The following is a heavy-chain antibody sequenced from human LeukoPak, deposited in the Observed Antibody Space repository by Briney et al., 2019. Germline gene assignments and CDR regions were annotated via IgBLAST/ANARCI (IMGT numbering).Heavy chain of an antibody. V-gene: IGHV1-8*02. CDR1: GYTFTSYG. CDR3: ARGSVITIFGVVIRAYFDY. D-gene: IGHD3-3*01. CDR2: MNPNSGNT. J-gene: IGHJ4*02. Sequence: ASVKVSCKASGYTFTSYGISWVRQAPGQGLEWMGWMNPNSGNTGYAQKFQGRVTMTRNTSISTAYMELSSLRSEDTAVYYCARGSVITIFGVVIRAYFDYWGQGTLVTVSS.